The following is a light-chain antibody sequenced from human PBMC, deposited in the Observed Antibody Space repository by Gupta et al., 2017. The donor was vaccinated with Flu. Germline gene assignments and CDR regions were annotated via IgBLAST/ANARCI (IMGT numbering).Light chain of an antibody. J-gene: IGKJ2*01. CDR2: GTS. Sequence: ATLSLSPGERVTLSCGASQSVKTDYIAWYQHKPGLAPRFLIHGTSISASGIPDRFTGSGSVTLFSLIISRLEPEDFAVYFCHQEVASLGTFGQGTKLEVK. CDR3: HQEVASLGT. V-gene: IGKV3D-20*01. CDR1: QSVKTDY.